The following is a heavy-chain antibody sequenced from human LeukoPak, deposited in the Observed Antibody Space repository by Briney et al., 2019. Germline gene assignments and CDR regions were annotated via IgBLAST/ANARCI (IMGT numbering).Heavy chain of an antibody. V-gene: IGHV3-74*01. Sequence: GGSLRLSCAASGFTLSSYWIHWVRQAPGKGLVWVSHINSDGSSATYADSVKGRLTISRDNAKNTVYLEMNSLRAEDTAVYYCARGGVGCFDYWGQGALVTVSS. D-gene: IGHD6-19*01. CDR2: INSDGSSA. J-gene: IGHJ4*02. CDR3: ARGGVGCFDY. CDR1: GFTLSSYW.